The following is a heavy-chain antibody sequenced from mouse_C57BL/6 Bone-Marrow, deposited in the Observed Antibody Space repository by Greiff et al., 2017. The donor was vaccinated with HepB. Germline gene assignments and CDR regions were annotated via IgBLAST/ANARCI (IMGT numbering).Heavy chain of an antibody. J-gene: IGHJ2*01. CDR3: ARPPPFYGSSYVGDD. Sequence: QVQLQQPGAELVKPGASVKMSCKASGYTFTSYWITWVKQRPGQGLEWIGDIYPGSGSTNYNEKFKSKATLTVDTSSSTAYMQLSSLTSEDSAVYYCARPPPFYGSSYVGDDWGQGTTLTVSS. CDR1: GYTFTSYW. D-gene: IGHD1-1*01. V-gene: IGHV1-55*01. CDR2: IYPGSGST.